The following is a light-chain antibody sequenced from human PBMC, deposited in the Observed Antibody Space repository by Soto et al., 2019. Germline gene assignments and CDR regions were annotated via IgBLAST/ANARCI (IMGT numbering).Light chain of an antibody. Sequence: QSVLTQPRSVSGSPGQSVTISCTGTSSDVGGYNDVSWCQQHPGKAPKLMIYDVSKRPSGVPDRFSGSKSGNTASLTISGLQAEDEADYYCCSYAGSYGFVFGTGTKLTVL. J-gene: IGLJ1*01. V-gene: IGLV2-11*01. CDR3: CSYAGSYGFV. CDR1: SSDVGGYND. CDR2: DVS.